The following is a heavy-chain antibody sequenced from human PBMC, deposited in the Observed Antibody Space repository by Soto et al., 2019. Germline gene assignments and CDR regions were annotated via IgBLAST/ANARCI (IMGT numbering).Heavy chain of an antibody. Sequence: QVQLQQWGAGLLKPSETLSLTCAVYGGSFSGYYWSWIRQPPGQGMEWIGEINHSGSTNYNPSLNSRVTLSVDTSKNQFSLRLSSVTAADTAVYYCAGGARRIAVAGTPPNYYYYGMDVWGQGTTGTVSS. CDR2: INHSGST. CDR1: GGSFSGYY. CDR3: AGGARRIAVAGTPPNYYYYGMDV. D-gene: IGHD6-19*01. V-gene: IGHV4-34*01. J-gene: IGHJ6*02.